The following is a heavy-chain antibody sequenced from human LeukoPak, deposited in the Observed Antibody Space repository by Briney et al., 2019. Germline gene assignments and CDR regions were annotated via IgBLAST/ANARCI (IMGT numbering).Heavy chain of an antibody. D-gene: IGHD1-26*01. CDR1: GGSIFSYY. Sequence: SETLSLTCTVSGGSIFSYYWSWIRQPPGTGLEWIGYIYYSGSTNYNPSLKSRVTISVDTSKNQFSLKLSSVTAADTAVYYCARLVLGATAYFDYWGQGTLVTVSS. CDR3: ARLVLGATAYFDY. J-gene: IGHJ4*02. V-gene: IGHV4-59*08. CDR2: IYYSGST.